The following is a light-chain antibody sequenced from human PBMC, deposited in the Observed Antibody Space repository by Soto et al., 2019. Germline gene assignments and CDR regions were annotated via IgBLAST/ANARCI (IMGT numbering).Light chain of an antibody. CDR1: QSVTSGN. V-gene: IGKV3-20*01. J-gene: IGKJ2*01. Sequence: EIVLTQSPGTLSLSPGERATLSCRASQSVTSGNLAWYQQKPGQAPRLLIYAASSRATNIPDRFSGSGSGTAYTLTISRLEPEDFVVDYCQQYGSTTPYTFGQGTKLEIK. CDR3: QQYGSTTPYT. CDR2: AAS.